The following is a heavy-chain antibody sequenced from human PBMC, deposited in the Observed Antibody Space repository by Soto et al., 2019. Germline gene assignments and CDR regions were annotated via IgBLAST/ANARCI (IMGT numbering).Heavy chain of an antibody. Sequence: QVQLVQSGAEVKKPGASVKVSCKASGYTFTSYGISWVRQAPGQGLEWMGWISAYNGNTNYAQKLPGRVTMTTDTSTSTAYMELRSLRSDDTAVYYCARDSLGATPLGYFDYWGQGTLVTVSS. CDR2: ISAYNGNT. D-gene: IGHD1-26*01. CDR3: ARDSLGATPLGYFDY. V-gene: IGHV1-18*01. J-gene: IGHJ4*02. CDR1: GYTFTSYG.